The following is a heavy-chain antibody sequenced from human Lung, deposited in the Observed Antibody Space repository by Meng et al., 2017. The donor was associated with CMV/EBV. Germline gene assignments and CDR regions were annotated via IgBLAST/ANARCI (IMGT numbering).Heavy chain of an antibody. CDR3: ASPLGILGIVDL. Sequence: AQGPGLVSLSGPRSRPWTVSGAPASLRSSSWGWIRQPPGKGLEWIGCIYYSGSTYYNPSLKSRVTISVDTSKNQFSLKLSSVTAADTAVYYCASPLGILGIVDLWGRGTLVTVSS. D-gene: IGHD7-27*01. J-gene: IGHJ2*01. V-gene: IGHV4-39*01. CDR2: IYYSGST. CDR1: GAPASLRSSS.